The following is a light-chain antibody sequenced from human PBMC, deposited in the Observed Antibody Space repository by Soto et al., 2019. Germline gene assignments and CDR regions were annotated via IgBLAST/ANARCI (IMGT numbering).Light chain of an antibody. Sequence: DIQLTQSPIFLSASVGDRVTISCRASQAFFNYLARYQQKPGKAPNLLLFGASTLQSGVPSRFSGSGSGTEFTLTISSLQPEDFATYYCQQLNSHPRTCGQGTKLEIK. J-gene: IGKJ2*01. CDR3: QQLNSHPRT. V-gene: IGKV1-9*01. CDR1: QAFFNY. CDR2: GAS.